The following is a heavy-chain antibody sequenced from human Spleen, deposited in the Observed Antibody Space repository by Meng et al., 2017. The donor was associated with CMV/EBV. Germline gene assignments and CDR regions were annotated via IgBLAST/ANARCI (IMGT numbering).Heavy chain of an antibody. CDR3: ARRPAPAAIYYFYYNLDV. CDR2: ISGSSRTI. V-gene: IGHV3-48*04. D-gene: IGHD2-2*01. Sequence: GGSLRLSCVASGLTFSNYDMNWVRQAPGKGLEWVAYISGSSRTIFYADSVQGRFAISRDNAKSSLYLQMDSLGAEDTAVYYCARRPAPAAIYYFYYNLDVWGQGTTVTVSS. J-gene: IGHJ6*02. CDR1: GLTFSNYD.